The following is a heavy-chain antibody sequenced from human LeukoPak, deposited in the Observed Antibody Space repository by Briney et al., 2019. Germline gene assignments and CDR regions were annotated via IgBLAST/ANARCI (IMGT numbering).Heavy chain of an antibody. V-gene: IGHV3-30-3*01. Sequence: GGSLRLSCAASGFDFSINAMHWVRQAPGKGLEWVSLISYDGSKKYYADSVKGRFTISRDNSKITLHLQMNSLRPEDAAVYYCARLGVYFDFWFDPWGQGTLVTVSS. J-gene: IGHJ5*02. CDR2: ISYDGSKK. CDR1: GFDFSINA. CDR3: ARLGVYFDFWFDP. D-gene: IGHD3-9*01.